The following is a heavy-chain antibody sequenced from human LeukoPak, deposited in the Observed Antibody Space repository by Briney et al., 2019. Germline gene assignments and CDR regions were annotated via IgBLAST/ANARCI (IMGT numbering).Heavy chain of an antibody. CDR3: ARDAFDI. J-gene: IGHJ3*02. Sequence: GGALRLAFAASGFTLSSHSMNWGRPAPGKGLEWVSSISSSRSYIYYADSVKGRFTISRDNAKNSLYLQMNSLRAEDTAVYYCARDAFDIWGQGTMVTVSS. V-gene: IGHV3-21*01. CDR1: GFTLSSHS. CDR2: ISSSRSYI.